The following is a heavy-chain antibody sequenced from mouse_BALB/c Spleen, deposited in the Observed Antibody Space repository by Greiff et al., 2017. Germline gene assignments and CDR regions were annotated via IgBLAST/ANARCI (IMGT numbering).Heavy chain of an antibody. Sequence: QVQLQQPGAELVKPGASVKLSCKASGYTFTSYWMHWVKQRPGQGLEWIGEINPSNGRTNYNEKFKSKATLTVDKSSSTAYMQLSSLTSEDSAVYYCAPYGNFFAYWGQGTLVTVSA. J-gene: IGHJ3*01. CDR2: INPSNGRT. V-gene: IGHV1S81*02. CDR3: APYGNFFAY. CDR1: GYTFTSYW. D-gene: IGHD2-1*01.